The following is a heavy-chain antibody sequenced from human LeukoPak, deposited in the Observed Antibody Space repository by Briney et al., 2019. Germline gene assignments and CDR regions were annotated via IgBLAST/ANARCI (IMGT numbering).Heavy chain of an antibody. CDR1: GYTFTSYS. D-gene: IGHD5-18*01. V-gene: IGHV1-18*01. CDR2: ISTYNGNT. J-gene: IGHJ5*02. Sequence: ASVKVSCKASGYTFTSYSLNWVRQAPGQGLEWMGWISTYNGNTNYAEKLQGRVTMTTDTSTSTAYMELRNLRSDDTAVYYCARDGYSYGGWFDPWGQGTLVTVSS. CDR3: ARDGYSYGGWFDP.